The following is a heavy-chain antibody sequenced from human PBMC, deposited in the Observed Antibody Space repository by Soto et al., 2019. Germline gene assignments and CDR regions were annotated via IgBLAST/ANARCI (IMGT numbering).Heavy chain of an antibody. CDR2: IYHSGST. J-gene: IGHJ6*02. D-gene: IGHD3-10*01. V-gene: IGHV4-38-2*01. CDR1: GYSIISGYY. Sequence: PSETLSLTCAVSGYSIISGYYLVWIRHPPGKGLEWIGSIYHSGSTYNNPSLKSRVTISVDTSKNQFSLKLSSVTAADTAVYYCARVGGYGMDVWGQGTTVTVSS. CDR3: ARVGGYGMDV.